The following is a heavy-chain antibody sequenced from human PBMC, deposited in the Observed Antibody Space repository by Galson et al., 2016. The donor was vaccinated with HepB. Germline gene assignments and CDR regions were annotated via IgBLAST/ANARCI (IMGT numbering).Heavy chain of an antibody. CDR3: ASSQRGWSFDY. V-gene: IGHV3-7*01. J-gene: IGHJ4*02. D-gene: IGHD6-19*01. CDR2: IKQDGTEK. Sequence: SLRLSCAASGFTFSTYWMSWVRQAPGKGLEWVANIKQDGTEKYYVDSVKGRFTISRDNARDSLYLQTNSLRAEDTAVYYCASSQRGWSFDYWGQGTLVTVSS. CDR1: GFTFSTYW.